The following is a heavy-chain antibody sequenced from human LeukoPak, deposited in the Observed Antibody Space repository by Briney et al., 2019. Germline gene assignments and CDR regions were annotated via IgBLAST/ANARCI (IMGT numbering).Heavy chain of an antibody. Sequence: PGGSLRLSCAASGFTFSSYAMHWVRQAPGKGLEWVAVISYDGSNKYYADSVKGRFTISRDNSKNTLYLQMNSLRAEVTAVYYCARSGDGYNDDYWGQGTLVTVSS. CDR2: ISYDGSNK. CDR1: GFTFSSYA. CDR3: ARSGDGYNDDY. V-gene: IGHV3-30-3*01. J-gene: IGHJ4*02. D-gene: IGHD5-24*01.